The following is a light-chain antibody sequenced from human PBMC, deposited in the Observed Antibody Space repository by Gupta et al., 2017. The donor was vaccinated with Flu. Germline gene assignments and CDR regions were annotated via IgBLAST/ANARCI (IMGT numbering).Light chain of an antibody. J-gene: IGLJ2*01. CDR2: NND. CDR1: GSNNGSNT. Sequence: QSVLTQPASASGTPGQRVPISCSGSGSNNGSNTVHWYQQLPETAPKLLIYNNDQRPSGVPDRFSGSKSGTSASLAISGLQSEDEADYYCAAWDDSLHGRVVFGGGTKLTVL. CDR3: AAWDDSLHGRVV. V-gene: IGLV1-44*01.